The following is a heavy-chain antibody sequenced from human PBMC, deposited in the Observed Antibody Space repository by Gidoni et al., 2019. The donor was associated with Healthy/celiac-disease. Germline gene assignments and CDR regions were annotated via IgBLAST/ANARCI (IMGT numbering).Heavy chain of an antibody. V-gene: IGHV3-21*01. CDR1: GFTFSSYS. J-gene: IGHJ4*02. Sequence: EVQLVESGGGLVKPGGSLRLSCAASGFTFSSYSMNWVRQAPGKGLEWVSSISSSSSYIYYADSVKGRFTISRDNAKNSLYLQMNSLRAEDTAVYYCARDETMVRGASSYWGQGTLVTVSS. D-gene: IGHD3-10*01. CDR2: ISSSSSYI. CDR3: ARDETMVRGASSY.